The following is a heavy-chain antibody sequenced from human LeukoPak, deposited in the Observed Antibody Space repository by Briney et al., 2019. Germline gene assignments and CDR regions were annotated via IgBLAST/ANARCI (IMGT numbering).Heavy chain of an antibody. V-gene: IGHV3-11*05. CDR3: ARDKDSSSWYWYGTDV. CDR1: GFTFSDYY. D-gene: IGHD6-13*01. Sequence: GGSLRLSCAASGFTFSDYYMSWIRQAPGKGLEWVSYISSSSTYTNYADSVKGRFTTSRDNAKNSLYLQMNSLRVEDTAVYYCARDKDSSSWYWYGTDVWGQGTTVTVSS. J-gene: IGHJ6*02. CDR2: ISSSSTYT.